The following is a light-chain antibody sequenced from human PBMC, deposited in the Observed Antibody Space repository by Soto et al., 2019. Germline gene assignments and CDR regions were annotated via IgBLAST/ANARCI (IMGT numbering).Light chain of an antibody. Sequence: DLQMTQSPSSLSASVGDRVTITCRASESISTHLNWYQQKSGGAPQLLIQAASTLQTGVPSRFSGSGSGTDFTLTISSLQPEDFATYHCQQSYSVPITFGQGTRLEIK. CDR1: ESISTH. CDR2: AAS. CDR3: QQSYSVPIT. J-gene: IGKJ5*01. V-gene: IGKV1-39*01.